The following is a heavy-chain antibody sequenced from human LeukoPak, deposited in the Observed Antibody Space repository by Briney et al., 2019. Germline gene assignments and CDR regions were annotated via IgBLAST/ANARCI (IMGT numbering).Heavy chain of an antibody. V-gene: IGHV1-18*01. CDR2: ISAYNGNT. D-gene: IGHD6-13*01. J-gene: IGHJ6*02. Sequence: GASVNVSCKASGYTFTSYGISWVRQAPGQGLEWMGWISAYNGNTNYAQKLQGRVTMTTDTSTSTAYMELRSLRSDDTAVYYCAREFYPRYSSSRPGMDVWGQGTTVTVSS. CDR1: GYTFTSYG. CDR3: AREFYPRYSSSRPGMDV.